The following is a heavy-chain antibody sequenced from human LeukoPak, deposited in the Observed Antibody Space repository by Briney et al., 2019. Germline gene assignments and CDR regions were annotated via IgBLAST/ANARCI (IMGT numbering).Heavy chain of an antibody. D-gene: IGHD3-3*01. J-gene: IGHJ4*02. CDR2: IYTSGST. V-gene: IGHV4-61*02. CDR1: GGSISSGSYY. Sequence: PSETLSLTCTVSGGSISSGSYYWSWIRQPAGKGLEWIGRIYTSGSTNYNPSLRSRVTISVDTSKNQFSLKLSSVTAADTAVYYCASGTIFGVVISSLDYWGQGTLVTLSS. CDR3: ASGTIFGVVISSLDY.